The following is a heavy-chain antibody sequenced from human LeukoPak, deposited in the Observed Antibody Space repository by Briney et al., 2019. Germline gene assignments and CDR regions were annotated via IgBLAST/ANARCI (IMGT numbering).Heavy chain of an antibody. J-gene: IGHJ4*02. D-gene: IGHD1-26*01. CDR3: TSSIGWWELLVDY. CDR2: IRSKANSYAT. V-gene: IGHV3-73*01. Sequence: PGGSLRLSCAASGFTFSGSAMHWVRQASGKGLEWVGRIRSKANSYATSYAASVKGRFTISRDDSKNTAYLQMNSLKTEDTAVYYCTSSIGWWELLVDYWGQGTLVTVSS. CDR1: GFTFSGSA.